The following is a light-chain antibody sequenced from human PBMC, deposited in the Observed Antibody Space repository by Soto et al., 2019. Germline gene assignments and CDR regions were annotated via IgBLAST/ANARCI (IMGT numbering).Light chain of an antibody. CDR1: SSDVGGYNY. Sequence: QSALTQPASVSGSPGQSITISCTGTSSDVGGYNYVSWYQQHPGKAPKLMIYEVSHRPSGVSNRFSGSKSGNTASLTISGLQAEDEADYYCSSYTSSTTPLVFGTGTKVTVL. J-gene: IGLJ1*01. V-gene: IGLV2-14*01. CDR2: EVS. CDR3: SSYTSSTTPLV.